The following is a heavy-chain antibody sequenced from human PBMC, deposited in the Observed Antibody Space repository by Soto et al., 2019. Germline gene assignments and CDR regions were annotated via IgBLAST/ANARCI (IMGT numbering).Heavy chain of an antibody. J-gene: IGHJ3*01. CDR2: ISSTGVAI. CDR3: ARDIRVLPPGPDAFDV. CDR1: GFNFNIYS. D-gene: IGHD2-2*01. Sequence: EVQLVDSGGDLVQPGGSLRLSCAASGFNFNIYSMNWVRQAPGKGLEWVSYISSTGVAIYYADSVQGRFTISRDNAKNSLYLKMDTLRPEVTVIYYCARDIRVLPPGPDAFDVWGKGTMVTVSS. V-gene: IGHV3-48*01.